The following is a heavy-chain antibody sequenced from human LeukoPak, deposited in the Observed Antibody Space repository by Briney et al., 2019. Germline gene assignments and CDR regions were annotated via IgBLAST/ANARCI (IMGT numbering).Heavy chain of an antibody. CDR2: IIPIFGTA. J-gene: IGHJ4*02. V-gene: IGHV1-69*13. CDR1: GGTFNSYA. CDR3: ARGDYYGSGNTDY. Sequence: SVKVSCKASGGTFNSYAISWVRQAPGPGLELKGGIIPIFGTANYAQKFQGRVTITADESTSTAYMELSSLRSEDTAVYYCARGDYYGSGNTDYWGQGTLVTVSS. D-gene: IGHD3-10*01.